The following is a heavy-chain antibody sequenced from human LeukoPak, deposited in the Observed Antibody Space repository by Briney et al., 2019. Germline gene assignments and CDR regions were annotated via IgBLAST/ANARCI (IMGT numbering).Heavy chain of an antibody. CDR2: IKRDGSEK. CDR1: GFTFSSYW. CDR3: ARGGYTSSWFWNH. D-gene: IGHD6-13*01. Sequence: GGSLRLSCAASGFTFSSYWMSWVRQAPGKGLEWVANIKRDGSEKYYVDSVKGRFTISRDNAKNSLYLQMNSLRAEDTSVYYCARGGYTSSWFWNHWGQGTLVTVSS. V-gene: IGHV3-7*01. J-gene: IGHJ5*02.